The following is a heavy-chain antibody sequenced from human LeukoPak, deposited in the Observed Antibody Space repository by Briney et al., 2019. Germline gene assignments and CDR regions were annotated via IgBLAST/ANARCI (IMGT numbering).Heavy chain of an antibody. Sequence: PGGSLRLSCAASGFTFTKNWMTWVRQAPGKGLGWVANIKQDGTEKYYVDSVKGRFTISRDNAKNSVYLQMNSLRAEDTAIYYCARDLRAGSYAFDWGQGTLVTVSS. J-gene: IGHJ4*02. D-gene: IGHD5-18*01. CDR2: IKQDGTEK. CDR1: GFTFTKNW. V-gene: IGHV3-7*01. CDR3: ARDLRAGSYAFD.